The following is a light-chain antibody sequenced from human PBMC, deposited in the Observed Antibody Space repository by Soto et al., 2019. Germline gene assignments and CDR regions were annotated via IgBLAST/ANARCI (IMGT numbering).Light chain of an antibody. CDR2: EVT. J-gene: IGLJ3*02. CDR3: TSYTSMSALGV. Sequence: QSALTQPASVSGSPGQSITISCTGTSSDVGGYNYVSWYQQHPGKAPKLIIYEVTNRPSGISDRLSGSKSGNTASLTISGIQADDEADYYCTSYTSMSALGVFGGGTKLAVL. CDR1: SSDVGGYNY. V-gene: IGLV2-14*01.